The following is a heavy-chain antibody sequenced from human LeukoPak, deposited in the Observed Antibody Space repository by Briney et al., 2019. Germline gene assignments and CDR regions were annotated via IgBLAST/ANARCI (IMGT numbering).Heavy chain of an antibody. J-gene: IGHJ4*02. CDR3: VRRSTFYSGSGSYPHFDS. D-gene: IGHD3-10*01. CDR2: IWYDGSNK. Sequence: PGGSLRLSCAASGFTFSTYGMHWVRQAPGKGLEWVAVIWYDGSNKYYIDSVRGRFTISRDNSRNTLYLQMTNLRAEDTAVYYCVRRSTFYSGSGSYPHFDSWGRGTLVTVSS. CDR1: GFTFSTYG. V-gene: IGHV3-33*01.